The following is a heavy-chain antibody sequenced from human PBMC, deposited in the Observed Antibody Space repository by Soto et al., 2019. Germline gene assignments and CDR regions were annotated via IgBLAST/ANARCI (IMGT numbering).Heavy chain of an antibody. Sequence: GGSLRLSCSAPGFTFKTYVMSWVRHAPGKGLEWVATISSSGGTTYYVDSVKGRFTISRDNSKNILYLQMNSLSAGDTAVYYCAKDPTATSINVGPDYFDYWGQGALVTVSS. CDR2: ISSSGGTT. D-gene: IGHD2-2*01. CDR3: AKDPTATSINVGPDYFDY. CDR1: GFTFKTYV. V-gene: IGHV3-23*01. J-gene: IGHJ4*02.